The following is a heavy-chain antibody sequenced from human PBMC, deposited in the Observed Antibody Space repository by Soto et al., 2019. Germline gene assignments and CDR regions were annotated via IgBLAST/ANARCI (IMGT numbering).Heavy chain of an antibody. CDR2: IYYSGST. J-gene: IGHJ4*02. CDR1: GGSISSYY. CDR3: ARGRRWLDY. D-gene: IGHD4-17*01. V-gene: IGHV4-59*01. Sequence: LSVTCTVSGGSISSYYWSWIRQPPGKGLEWIGYIYYSGSTNYNPSLKSRVTISVDTSKNQFSLKLSSVTAADTAVYYCARGRRWLDYWGQGTLVTAPQ.